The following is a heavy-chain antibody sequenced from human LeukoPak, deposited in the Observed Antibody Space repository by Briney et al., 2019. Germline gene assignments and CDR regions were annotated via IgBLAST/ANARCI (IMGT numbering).Heavy chain of an antibody. CDR2: ISSSSSYI. Sequence: PGGSLRLSCAASGFTFSSYSMNWVRLAPGKGLEWVSSISSSSSYIHYADSVKGRFTISRDNAKNSLYLQMNSLRAEDTAVYYCARDSSSWLIYYYGMDVWGQGTTVTVSS. V-gene: IGHV3-21*01. CDR3: ARDSSSWLIYYYGMDV. CDR1: GFTFSSYS. J-gene: IGHJ6*02. D-gene: IGHD6-13*01.